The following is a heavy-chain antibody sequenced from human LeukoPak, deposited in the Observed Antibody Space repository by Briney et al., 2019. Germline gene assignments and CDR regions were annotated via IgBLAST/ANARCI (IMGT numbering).Heavy chain of an antibody. CDR2: VYDSGST. V-gene: IGHV4-39*01. Sequence: PSETLSLTCTVSGASITSSSYYWGLIPQPPGKELEWVGSVYDSGSTYYSPSITSRVTISVDRSQSRFSLTLSAVTAAETAVYYYARHGAVSSLLSWFDPWGEGTLLSVSS. J-gene: IGHJ5*02. CDR1: GASITSSSYY. D-gene: IGHD4/OR15-4a*01. CDR3: ARHGAVSSLLSWFDP.